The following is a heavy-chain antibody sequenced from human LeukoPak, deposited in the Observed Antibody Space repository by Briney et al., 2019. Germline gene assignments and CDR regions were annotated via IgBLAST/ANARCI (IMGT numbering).Heavy chain of an antibody. CDR2: IYTGGST. CDR1: GGSISSGSYY. J-gene: IGHJ4*02. CDR3: ARLGLSESYYY. D-gene: IGHD1-26*01. V-gene: IGHV4-61*02. Sequence: SETLSLTCTVSGGSISSGSYYWSWIRQPAGKGLEWIGRIYTGGSTNYNPSPKSRVTISVDTSKNQFSLNLNSVTAADTAVYYCARLGLSESYYYWGQGTLVTVSS.